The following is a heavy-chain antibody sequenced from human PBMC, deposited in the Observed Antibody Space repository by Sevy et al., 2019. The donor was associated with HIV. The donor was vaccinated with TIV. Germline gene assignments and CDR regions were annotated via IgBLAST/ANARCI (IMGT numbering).Heavy chain of an antibody. Sequence: GGSLRLSCAASGFTFSIYAMNWVRQAPGKGLEWVSGEAGSGGSTYHADSVKGRFTISRGDSKSTLYLQMNSLRAEDTAVYYCAKDLGDPVAFDIWGQGTMVTVSS. CDR1: GFTFSIYA. CDR2: EAGSGGST. CDR3: AKDLGDPVAFDI. J-gene: IGHJ3*02. D-gene: IGHD2-21*02. V-gene: IGHV3-23*01.